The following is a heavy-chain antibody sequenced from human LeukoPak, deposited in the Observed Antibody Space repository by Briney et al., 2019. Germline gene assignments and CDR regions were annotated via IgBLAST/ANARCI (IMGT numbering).Heavy chain of an antibody. CDR1: GYTFTGHY. J-gene: IGHJ3*02. V-gene: IGHV1-2*02. D-gene: IGHD3-22*01. Sequence: ASVKVSCKASGYTFTGHYMHWVRQAPGQGLEWMGWINPNSGGTNYAQKFQGRVTMTRDTSISTAYMELSRLRSDDTAVYYCARVREPGGGDYYDSSGYFAFDIWGQGTMVTVSS. CDR2: INPNSGGT. CDR3: ARVREPGGGDYYDSSGYFAFDI.